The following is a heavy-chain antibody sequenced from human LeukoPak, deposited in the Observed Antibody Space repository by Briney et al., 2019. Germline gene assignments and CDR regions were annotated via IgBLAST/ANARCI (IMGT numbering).Heavy chain of an antibody. D-gene: IGHD3-16*01. Sequence: GGSLRLSCAASGFTFSKYWMSWVRQATGKGLECVAKIKEDGSEKHYVDSVKGRFTISRDNAKNSLYLQMNSLRVEDTAVYYCVRPDDYVWGSWTNWGQGTLVTVSS. V-gene: IGHV3-7*03. CDR3: VRPDDYVWGSWTN. CDR1: GFTFSKYW. J-gene: IGHJ4*02. CDR2: IKEDGSEK.